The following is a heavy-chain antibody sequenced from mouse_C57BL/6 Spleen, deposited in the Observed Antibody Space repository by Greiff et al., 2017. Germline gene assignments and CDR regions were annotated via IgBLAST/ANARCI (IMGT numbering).Heavy chain of an antibody. V-gene: IGHV14-2*01. J-gene: IGHJ2*01. Sequence: VQLQQSGAELVKPGASVKLSCTASGFNIKDYYMHWVKQRTEQGLEWIGRIDPEDGETKYAPKFQGKATITADTSSNTAYLQLSSLTSEDTAVYYCASPYYYGSSGFDYWGQGTTLTVSS. CDR1: GFNIKDYY. CDR2: IDPEDGET. D-gene: IGHD1-1*01. CDR3: ASPYYYGSSGFDY.